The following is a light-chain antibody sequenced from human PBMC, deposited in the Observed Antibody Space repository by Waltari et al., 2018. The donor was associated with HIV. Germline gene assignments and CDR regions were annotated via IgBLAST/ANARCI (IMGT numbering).Light chain of an antibody. V-gene: IGLV1-40*01. CDR3: QSYDTSLSGSV. CDR2: DNN. CDR1: SSNLGARARFD. J-gene: IGLJ3*02. Sequence: QSVLTQPPSVSGAPGQRVTISCTGSSSNLGARARFDLHSDPQLPSTATKLLIYDNNSRPSGRPDRFSGSKAGAAASLAIAGLQAEDEAYYYCQSYDTSLSGSVFGGGTKLTVL.